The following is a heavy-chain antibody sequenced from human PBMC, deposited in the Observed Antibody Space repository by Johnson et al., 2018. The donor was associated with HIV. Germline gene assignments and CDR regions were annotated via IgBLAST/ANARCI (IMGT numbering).Heavy chain of an antibody. Sequence: VQLVESGGGLVQPGRSLRLSCAASGFTFDDYAMHWVRQAPGQGLEWVSGISWSSGSIGYADSVKGQFTISRDNSKKSLSRQMNNLRAEDTAGYYCVRDDGSNYEAFDIWGQGTMVTVSS. D-gene: IGHD4-11*01. V-gene: IGHV3-9*01. CDR1: GFTFDDYA. CDR3: VRDDGSNYEAFDI. J-gene: IGHJ3*02. CDR2: ISWSSGSI.